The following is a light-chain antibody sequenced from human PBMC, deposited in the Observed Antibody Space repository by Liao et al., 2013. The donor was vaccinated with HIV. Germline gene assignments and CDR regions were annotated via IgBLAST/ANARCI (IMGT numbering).Light chain of an antibody. J-gene: IGLJ2*01. CDR3: QAWDTSTADVV. V-gene: IGLV3-1*01. CDR2: EDS. Sequence: SYELTQPPSVSVSPGQTASITCSGNKLGDKYAFWYQQKPGQSPVLVIYEDSKRPSGIPERISGSNSGNTATLTISGTQAMDEADYYCQAWDTSTADVVFGGGTKLTVL. CDR1: KLGDKY.